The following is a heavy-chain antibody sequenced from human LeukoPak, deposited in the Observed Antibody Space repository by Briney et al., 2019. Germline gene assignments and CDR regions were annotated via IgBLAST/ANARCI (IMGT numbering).Heavy chain of an antibody. CDR2: ISSSGSTI. CDR1: GGSFSGYY. J-gene: IGHJ5*02. D-gene: IGHD6-19*01. CDR3: ARDHRKLRSSGWLRETDNWFDP. Sequence: KPSETLSLTCAVYGGSFSGYYWSWIRQAPGKGLEWVSYISSSGSTIYYADSVKGRFTISRDNAKNSLYLQMNSLRAEDTAVYYCARDHRKLRSSGWLRETDNWFDPWGQGTLVTVSS. V-gene: IGHV3-11*01.